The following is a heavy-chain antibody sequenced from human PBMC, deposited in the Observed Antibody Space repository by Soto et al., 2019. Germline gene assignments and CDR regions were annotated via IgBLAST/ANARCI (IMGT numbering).Heavy chain of an antibody. CDR1: GESFSGYI. J-gene: IGHJ4*02. D-gene: IGHD1-26*01. CDR3: ARGLITGSHYSGGWYYFDS. V-gene: IGHV4-34*01. Sequence: QVQLQQSGAALLKPSETLSLTCAVYGESFSGYIWTWIRQTPGKGLQWIGQINHSGSASYNPSLKSRVTISVQTSNSQFSLELSSVTAADTAVYYCARGLITGSHYSGGWYYFDSWGQGTQVTVSS. CDR2: INHSGSA.